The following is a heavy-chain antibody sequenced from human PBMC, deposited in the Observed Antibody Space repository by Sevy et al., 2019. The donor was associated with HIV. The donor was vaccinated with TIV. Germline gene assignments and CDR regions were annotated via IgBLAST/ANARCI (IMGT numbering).Heavy chain of an antibody. CDR2: ISAYKGNT. V-gene: IGHV1-18*04. J-gene: IGHJ4*02. Sequence: ASMKVSCKTSGYTFTDYYMHWVRQAPGQGLEWMGWISAYKGNTNYAQKFQGRVTMTTDTSTFTAYMELRSLRYDDTAVYYCARDRDYDYIWGTFPYRDYWGQGTLVTVSS. CDR3: ARDRDYDYIWGTFPYRDY. D-gene: IGHD3-16*01. CDR1: GYTFTDYY.